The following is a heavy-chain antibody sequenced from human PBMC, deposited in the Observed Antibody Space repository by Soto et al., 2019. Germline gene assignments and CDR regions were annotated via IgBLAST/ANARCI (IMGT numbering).Heavy chain of an antibody. CDR1: GYTFTSYY. Sequence: GASVKVSCKASGYTFTSYYMHWVRQAPGQGLEWMGIINPSGGSTSYAQKFQGRVTMTRDTSTSTVYMELSSLRSEDTAVYYCASKVVTAMSTRDYYYGMDVWGKGTTVTVSS. D-gene: IGHD2-21*02. J-gene: IGHJ6*04. CDR3: ASKVVTAMSTRDYYYGMDV. CDR2: INPSGGST. V-gene: IGHV1-46*01.